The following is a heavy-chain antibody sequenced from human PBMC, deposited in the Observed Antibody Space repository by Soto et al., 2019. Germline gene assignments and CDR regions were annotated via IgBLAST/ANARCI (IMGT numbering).Heavy chain of an antibody. CDR2: ISAYNGNT. V-gene: IGHV1-18*01. Sequence: ASVKVSCKASGYTFTSYGISWVRQAPGQGLEWMGWISAYNGNTNYAQKLQGRVTMTTDTSTSTAYMELRSLRSDDTAVYYCASFKIVVPAAMLWFDPWGQGTLVTVSS. CDR3: ASFKIVVPAAMLWFDP. J-gene: IGHJ5*02. D-gene: IGHD2-2*01. CDR1: GYTFTSYG.